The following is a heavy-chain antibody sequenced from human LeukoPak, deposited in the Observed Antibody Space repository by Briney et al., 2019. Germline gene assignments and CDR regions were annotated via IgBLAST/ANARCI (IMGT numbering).Heavy chain of an antibody. CDR2: ISYDGSNR. CDR1: GFTFSSYG. Sequence: GGSLRLSCAASGFTFSSYGMHWVRQAPGKGLEWVAVISYDGSNRYYADSVKGRFTISRDNSKNTLYLQMNSLRAEDTAVYYCAKDKYNVGALIDYWGQGTLVTVSS. CDR3: AKDKYNVGALIDY. V-gene: IGHV3-30*18. J-gene: IGHJ4*02. D-gene: IGHD3-16*01.